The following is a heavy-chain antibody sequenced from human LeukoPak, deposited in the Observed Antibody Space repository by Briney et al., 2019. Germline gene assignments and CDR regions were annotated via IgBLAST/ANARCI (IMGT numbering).Heavy chain of an antibody. CDR1: GFSFSGHW. V-gene: IGHV3-7*05. CDR2: IKADGSEK. J-gene: IGHJ4*02. D-gene: IGHD1-26*01. CDR3: AYGNNFEY. Sequence: PGGSLRLSCAASGFSFSGHWMNWVRQPPGKGLEWVANIKADGSEKYYVDSVKGRFTISRDDAKRTVDLQMDNLRAEDTAIYYCAYGNNFEYWGQGALVTVSS.